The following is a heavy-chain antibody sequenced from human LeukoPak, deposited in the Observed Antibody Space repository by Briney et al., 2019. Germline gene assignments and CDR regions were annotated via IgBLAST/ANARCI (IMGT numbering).Heavy chain of an antibody. CDR2: INPSGGST. Sequence: ASVKVSCKASGYTFTTYDINWVRQATGQGLEWMGIINPSGGSTSYAQKFQGRVTMTRDTSTSTVYMELSSLRSEDTAVYYCARDQSPGGYDILTGPSANDYWGQGTLVTVSS. D-gene: IGHD3-9*01. J-gene: IGHJ4*02. V-gene: IGHV1-46*01. CDR3: ARDQSPGGYDILTGPSANDY. CDR1: GYTFTTYD.